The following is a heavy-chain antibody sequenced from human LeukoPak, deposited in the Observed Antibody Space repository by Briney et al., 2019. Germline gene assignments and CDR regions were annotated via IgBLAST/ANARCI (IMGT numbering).Heavy chain of an antibody. V-gene: IGHV1-3*03. J-gene: IGHJ4*02. CDR3: ARGACYCVYGWLVY. Sequence: ASVKVSCKASGYTFTSYTMHWVRQAPGQGLEWMGWINAGNGNTKYSQEFQGRVTITRDTSASTAYMELSSLRSEDMAVYYCARGACYCVYGWLVYWGQGTMVTVSS. CDR1: GYTFTSYT. D-gene: IGHD5/OR15-5a*01. CDR2: INAGNGNT.